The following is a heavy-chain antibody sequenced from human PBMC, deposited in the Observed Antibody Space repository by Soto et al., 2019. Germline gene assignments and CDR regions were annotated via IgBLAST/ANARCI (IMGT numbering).Heavy chain of an antibody. Sequence: QITLRESRPTLVKPTQTLTLTCTFSGFSLSSSGVGVGWIRQPPGKALEWLAFIYWDDDRPYSPSLKSRPTITNNTSNNLVVLTMTNMDPVDTATYYCAHRPMVPAGTRGFSWFDAWGQGTLVTVSS. D-gene: IGHD2-2*01. CDR1: GFSLSSSGVG. CDR3: AHRPMVPAGTRGFSWFDA. J-gene: IGHJ5*02. V-gene: IGHV2-5*02. CDR2: IYWDDDR.